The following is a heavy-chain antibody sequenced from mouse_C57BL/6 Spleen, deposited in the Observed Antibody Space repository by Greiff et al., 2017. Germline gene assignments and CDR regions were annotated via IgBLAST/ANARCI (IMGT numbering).Heavy chain of an antibody. CDR2: IYPRDGST. CDR3: ARGNYYGSSEAWFAY. V-gene: IGHV1-85*01. CDR1: GYTFTSYD. D-gene: IGHD1-1*01. Sequence: VKLVESGPELVKPGASVKLSCKASGYTFTSYDINWVKQRPGQGLEWIGWIYPRDGSTKYNEKFKGKATLTVDTSSSTAYMELHSLTSEDSAVYFCARGNYYGSSEAWFAYWGQGTLVTVSA. J-gene: IGHJ3*01.